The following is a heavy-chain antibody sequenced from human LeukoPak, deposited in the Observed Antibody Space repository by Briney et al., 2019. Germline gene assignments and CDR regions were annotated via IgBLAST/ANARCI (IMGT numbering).Heavy chain of an antibody. Sequence: ASEKVSCKASGYTFTSYGISWLRQAPGQVLEWMGWISTYNGHTNYAQKLQGRVTMTTDTSTSTAYMELRNLRSDDTAVYYCARGVRWELPRPYAFDIWGQGTMVTVSS. CDR1: GYTFTSYG. V-gene: IGHV1-18*01. CDR2: ISTYNGHT. CDR3: ARGVRWELPRPYAFDI. D-gene: IGHD1-26*01. J-gene: IGHJ3*02.